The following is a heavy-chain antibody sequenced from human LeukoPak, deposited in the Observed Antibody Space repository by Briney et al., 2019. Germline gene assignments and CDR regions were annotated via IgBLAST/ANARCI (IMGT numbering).Heavy chain of an antibody. J-gene: IGHJ4*02. Sequence: SETLSLTCTVSGGSVSSGSYYWGWIRQPPGKGLEWIGYIYYSGSTNYNPSLKSRVTISVDTSKNQFSLKLSSVTAADTAVYYCASEYCSGGSCSIGYWGQGTLVTVSS. D-gene: IGHD2-15*01. CDR2: IYYSGST. CDR3: ASEYCSGGSCSIGY. V-gene: IGHV4-61*01. CDR1: GGSVSSGSYY.